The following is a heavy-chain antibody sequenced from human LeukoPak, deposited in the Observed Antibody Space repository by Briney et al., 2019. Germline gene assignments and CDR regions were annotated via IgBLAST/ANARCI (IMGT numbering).Heavy chain of an antibody. CDR1: GYSFTSYW. J-gene: IGHJ4*02. CDR2: TYPGDSDT. CDR3: ARLVGGGYDSSGYYFDY. V-gene: IGHV5-51*01. Sequence: GESLKISCKGSGYSFTSYWIAWVRQMPGKGLEWMGITYPGDSDTKYSQSFQGQVTISADKSISAAYLQWSSLKASDTAMYYCARLVGGGYDSSGYYFDYWGQGTLVTVSS. D-gene: IGHD3-22*01.